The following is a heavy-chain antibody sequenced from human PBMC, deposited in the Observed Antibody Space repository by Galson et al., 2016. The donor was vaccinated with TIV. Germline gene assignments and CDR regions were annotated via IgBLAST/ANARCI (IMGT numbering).Heavy chain of an antibody. V-gene: IGHV3-30*18. CDR1: GFIFSIYG. CDR3: AKVGARGYGDYPYYLEY. J-gene: IGHJ4*02. Sequence: PRLSCAASGFIFSIYGMHWVRQAPGKGLEWVTLISFDGNNHYYADSVKGRFTSSRDNSKNTMYLHMNSLRTEDTAVYYCAKVGARGYGDYPYYLEYWGQGTLVTVSS. CDR2: ISFDGNNH. D-gene: IGHD4-17*01.